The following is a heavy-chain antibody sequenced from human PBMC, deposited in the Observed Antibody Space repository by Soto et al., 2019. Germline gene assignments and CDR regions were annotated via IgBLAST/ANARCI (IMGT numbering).Heavy chain of an antibody. CDR2: IIPIFEIA. V-gene: IGHV1-69*08. D-gene: IGHD2-2*01. CDR1: GGTFSRYS. J-gene: IGHJ6*02. CDR3: AREDRDRETGLVPTAIDGMDV. Sequence: QVQLVQSGAEVKKPGSSVKVSCKASGGTFSRYSITWVRQAPGHGLEWIGRIIPIFEIASYAQKFQGRVTITADESTSTAYMELSSLRSDDTAVYYCAREDRDRETGLVPTAIDGMDVWGQGTTVTVSS.